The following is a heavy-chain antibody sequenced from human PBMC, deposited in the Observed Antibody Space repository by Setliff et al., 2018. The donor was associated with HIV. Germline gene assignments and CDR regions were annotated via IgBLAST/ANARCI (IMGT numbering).Heavy chain of an antibody. CDR2: IYYSGST. V-gene: IGHV4-39*07. CDR1: GGSISRSSYY. Sequence: SETLSLTCTVSGGSISRSSYYWGWIRQPPGKGLEWIGSIYYSGSTYYNPSLTSRVTISVDTSKNQFSLKLSSVTAADTAVYYCARDGVVPAAMDYYGLDVWGQGTTAPSP. CDR3: ARDGVVPAAMDYYGLDV. D-gene: IGHD2-2*01. J-gene: IGHJ6*02.